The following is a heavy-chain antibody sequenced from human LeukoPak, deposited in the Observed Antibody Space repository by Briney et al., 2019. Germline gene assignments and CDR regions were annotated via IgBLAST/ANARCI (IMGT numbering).Heavy chain of an antibody. CDR3: ARGISGAAGTNYYYMDV. V-gene: IGHV1-2*02. J-gene: IGHJ6*03. CDR1: GYTFTGYY. CDR2: INPNSGGT. Sequence: ASATVSCKASGYTFTGYYMHWVRQAPGQGLEWMGWINPNSGGTNYAQKFQGRVTMTRDTSISTAYMEVSRLRSDDTAVYYCARGISGAAGTNYYYMDVWGKGTTVTVSS. D-gene: IGHD6-13*01.